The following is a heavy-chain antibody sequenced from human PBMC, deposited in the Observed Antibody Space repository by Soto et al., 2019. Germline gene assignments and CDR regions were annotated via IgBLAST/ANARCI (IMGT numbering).Heavy chain of an antibody. D-gene: IGHD2-2*01. CDR2: MNPNSGNT. Sequence: QVQLVQSGAEVKKPGASVKVSCKASGYTFTSYDINWVRQATGQGLEWMGWMNPNSGNTGYAQKFQGRVTMTRNTPISTAYMELSSLRSEDTAVYYCARADIVVVPAAMHYYYYYMDVWGKGTTVTVSS. J-gene: IGHJ6*03. CDR1: GYTFTSYD. CDR3: ARADIVVVPAAMHYYYYYMDV. V-gene: IGHV1-8*01.